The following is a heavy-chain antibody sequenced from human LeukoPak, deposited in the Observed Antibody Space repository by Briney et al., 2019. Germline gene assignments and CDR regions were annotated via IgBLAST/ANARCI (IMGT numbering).Heavy chain of an antibody. V-gene: IGHV3-23*01. CDR1: GFTFSSYA. J-gene: IGHJ3*02. D-gene: IGHD6-13*01. CDR2: ISGSGGST. Sequence: GGSLRLSCAASGFTFSSYAMSWVRQAPGQGLEWVSAISGSGGSTYYADSVKGRFTISRDNSKNTLYLQMNSLRAEDTAVYYCAHEAASETGAFDIWGHRTMVTVSS. CDR3: AHEAASETGAFDI.